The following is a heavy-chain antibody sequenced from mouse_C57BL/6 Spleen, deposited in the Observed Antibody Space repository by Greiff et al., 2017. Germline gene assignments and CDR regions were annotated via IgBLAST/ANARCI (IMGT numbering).Heavy chain of an antibody. D-gene: IGHD2-5*01. Sequence: VQLQESGPELVKPGASVKISCKASGYSFTGYYMPWVKQSHGNILDWIGYIYPYNGVSSYNQKFKGKATLTVDESSSTADMELRSLTSEDSAVYYCARVDSNYDFDYWGQGTTLTVSS. CDR2: IYPYNGVS. V-gene: IGHV1-31*01. J-gene: IGHJ2*01. CDR1: GYSFTGYY. CDR3: ARVDSNYDFDY.